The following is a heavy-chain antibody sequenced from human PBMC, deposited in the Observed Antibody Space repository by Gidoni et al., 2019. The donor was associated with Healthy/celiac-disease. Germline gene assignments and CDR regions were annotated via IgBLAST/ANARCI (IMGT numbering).Heavy chain of an antibody. D-gene: IGHD2-15*01. V-gene: IGHV4-34*01. CDR2: INHSGST. CDR3: ARAGIVVVVAAADAFDI. Sequence: QVQLQQWGAGLLKPSETLSLTCAVYGGSCSGYYWSWIRQPPGKGLEWIGEINHSGSTNYNPSLKSRVTISVDTSKNQFSLKLSSVTAADTAVYYCARAGIVVVVAAADAFDIWGQGTMVTVSS. J-gene: IGHJ3*02. CDR1: GGSCSGYY.